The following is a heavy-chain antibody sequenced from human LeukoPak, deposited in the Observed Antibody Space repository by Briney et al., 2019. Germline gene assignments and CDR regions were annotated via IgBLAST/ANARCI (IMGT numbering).Heavy chain of an antibody. J-gene: IGHJ4*02. CDR1: GYTFTSYG. Sequence: ASVTVSFKASGYTFTSYGISWVRQAPGQGLEWMGWISAYNGNTNYAQKLQGRVTMTTDTSTSTAYMELRSLRSDDTAVYYCARLVGVRSYFDYWGQGTLVTVSS. CDR2: ISAYNGNT. D-gene: IGHD3-10*01. V-gene: IGHV1-18*04. CDR3: ARLVGVRSYFDY.